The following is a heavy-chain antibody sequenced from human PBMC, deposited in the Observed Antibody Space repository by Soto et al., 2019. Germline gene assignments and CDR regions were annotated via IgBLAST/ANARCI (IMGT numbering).Heavy chain of an antibody. CDR3: AREDSSGWYVDYYYGMDV. CDR1: GDSVSSNSAA. Sequence: QSQTLSLTCAISGDSVSSNSAAWNWIRQSPSRGLEWLGRTYYRSKWYNDYAVSVKSRITINPDTSKNQFSLQLNSVTPEDTAVYYCAREDSSGWYVDYYYGMDVWGQGTTVTVSS. D-gene: IGHD6-19*01. J-gene: IGHJ6*02. V-gene: IGHV6-1*01. CDR2: TYYRSKWYN.